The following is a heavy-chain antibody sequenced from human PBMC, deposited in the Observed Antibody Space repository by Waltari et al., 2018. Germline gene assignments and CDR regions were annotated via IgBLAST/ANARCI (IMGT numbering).Heavy chain of an antibody. Sequence: QVQLQQWGAGLLKPSETLSLTCAVYGGSFSGYYWSWIRQPPGKGLEWIGEINHSGSTNYNPSLKSRVTISVDTSKNQFSLKLSSGTAADTAVYYCARARGYSSGWYPDYWGQGTLVTVSS. CDR2: INHSGST. CDR3: ARARGYSSGWYPDY. J-gene: IGHJ4*02. CDR1: GGSFSGYY. V-gene: IGHV4-34*01. D-gene: IGHD6-19*01.